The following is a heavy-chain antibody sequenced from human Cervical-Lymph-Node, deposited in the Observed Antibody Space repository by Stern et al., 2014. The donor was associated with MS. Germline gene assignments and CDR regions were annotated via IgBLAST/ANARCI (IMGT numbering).Heavy chain of an antibody. V-gene: IGHV1-2*02. Sequence: VQLVESEAEVKKPGASGKGSCMASGYTFTDYFLHWVRQAPGQGLEWMGFINPQTDGTHYAQKFRGGDTMARATALNTPYLALSGLTSDASAMYYCARGAEGFLCRNYFDNWGQGTLVNVSS. CDR2: INPQTDGT. CDR3: ARGAEGFLCRNYFDN. J-gene: IGHJ4*02. D-gene: IGHD3-3*01. CDR1: GYTFTDYF.